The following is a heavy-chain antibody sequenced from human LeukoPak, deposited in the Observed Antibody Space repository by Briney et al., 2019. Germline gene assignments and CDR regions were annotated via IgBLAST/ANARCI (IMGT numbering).Heavy chain of an antibody. V-gene: IGHV3-23*01. D-gene: IGHD2-2*02. CDR2: ISGSGGST. Sequence: GGSLRLSCAASGFTFSSYAMSWVRQAPGKGLEWVSAISGSGGSTYYADSVKGRFTIFRDNSKNTLYLQMNSLRAEDTAVYYCAMRSGYCSSTSCYRQELFDYWGQGTLVTVSS. J-gene: IGHJ4*02. CDR3: AMRSGYCSSTSCYRQELFDY. CDR1: GFTFSSYA.